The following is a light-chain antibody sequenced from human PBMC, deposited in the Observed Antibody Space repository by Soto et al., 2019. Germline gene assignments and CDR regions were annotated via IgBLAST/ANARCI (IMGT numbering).Light chain of an antibody. CDR3: QQSYSTPRGV. CDR1: QSISSY. Sequence: DIQMTQSPSSLSASVGDRVTITCRESQSISSYLNWYQQKPGKAPKLLIYAASSLQSGVPSRFSGSGSGTDFTLTISILQPEDFATYYCQQSYSTPRGVFGGGTKVEIK. J-gene: IGKJ4*01. CDR2: AAS. V-gene: IGKV1-39*01.